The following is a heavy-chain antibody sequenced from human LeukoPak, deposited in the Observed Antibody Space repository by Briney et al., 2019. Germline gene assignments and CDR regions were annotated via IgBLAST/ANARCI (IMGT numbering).Heavy chain of an antibody. J-gene: IGHJ4*02. D-gene: IGHD2-15*01. CDR3: AKEGVAAIYNY. Sequence: GGSLRLSCAASGFTFDDYAMHWVRQAPGKGLEWVSGISWNSGGIGYADSVKGRFTIPRDNAKNSLYLQMNSLRAEDTALYYCAKEGVAAIYNYWGQGTLVTVSS. CDR2: ISWNSGGI. V-gene: IGHV3-9*01. CDR1: GFTFDDYA.